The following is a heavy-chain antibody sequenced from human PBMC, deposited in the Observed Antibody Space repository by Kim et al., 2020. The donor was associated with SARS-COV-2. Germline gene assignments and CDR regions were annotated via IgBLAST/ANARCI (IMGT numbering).Heavy chain of an antibody. J-gene: IGHJ6*02. V-gene: IGHV3-21*01. Sequence: GGSLRLSCAASGFTFSSYSMNWVRQAPGKGLEWVSSISSSSSYIYYADSVKGRFTISRDNAKNSLYLQMNSLRAEDTAVYYCARTYGDDRFYYYYGMDVWGQGTTVTVSS. D-gene: IGHD4-17*01. CDR2: ISSSSSYI. CDR3: ARTYGDDRFYYYYGMDV. CDR1: GFTFSSYS.